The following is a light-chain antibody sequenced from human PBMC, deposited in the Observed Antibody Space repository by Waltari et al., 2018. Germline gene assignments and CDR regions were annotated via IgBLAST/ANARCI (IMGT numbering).Light chain of an antibody. CDR2: YNS. CDR1: SATTGHNY. J-gene: IGLJ2*01. CDR3: VSWDSGLSAGV. V-gene: IGLV1-51*01. Sequence: QSVLTQPPSVSAAPGQTVTISCSGSSATTGHNYVSWYQQFPGTAPKLLISYNSRRPSGIPDRFSGSKSGTSATLAITDLQTGDEADYYCVSWDSGLSAGVFGGGTRLTVL.